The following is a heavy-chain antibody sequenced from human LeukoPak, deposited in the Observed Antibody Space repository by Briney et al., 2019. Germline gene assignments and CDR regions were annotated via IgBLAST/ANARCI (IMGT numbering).Heavy chain of an antibody. J-gene: IGHJ5*02. Sequence: PGGSLRLSCAASGFTFSSYSMNWVRQAPGKGLEWVSSISSSSSYIYYADSVKGRFTISRDNAKNSLYLQMNSLRAEDTAVYYCARELHNPINWFDPWGQGTLVTVSS. V-gene: IGHV3-21*01. CDR2: ISSSSSYI. CDR3: ARELHNPINWFDP. CDR1: GFTFSSYS. D-gene: IGHD5-24*01.